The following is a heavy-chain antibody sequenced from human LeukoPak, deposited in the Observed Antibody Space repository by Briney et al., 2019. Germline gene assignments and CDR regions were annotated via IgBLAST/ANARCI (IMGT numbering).Heavy chain of an antibody. CDR2: IYHSGST. CDR3: ARVVMDYDSSSYYSRYFQH. V-gene: IGHV4-38-2*02. CDR1: GYSIRSGYY. D-gene: IGHD3-22*01. J-gene: IGHJ1*01. Sequence: SETLSLTCTVSGYSIRSGYYWGWLRQPPGKGLEWIGSIYHSGSTYYNTSLKSRVTISVDTSKNQFSLKLSSVTAADTAVYYCARVVMDYDSSSYYSRYFQHWGQGTLVTVSS.